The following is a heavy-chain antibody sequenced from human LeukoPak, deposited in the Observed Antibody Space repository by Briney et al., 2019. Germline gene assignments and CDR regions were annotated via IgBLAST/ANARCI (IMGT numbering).Heavy chain of an antibody. J-gene: IGHJ5*02. Sequence: SETLSLTCTVSGGSISSYYWSWIRRPPGKGLEWIGYISYSGSTNYNPSPKSRVTISVDTSKNQFSLNLTSVTAADTAVYYCAREYDYVWGSYNWFDPWGQGTLVTVSS. CDR2: ISYSGST. CDR3: AREYDYVWGSYNWFDP. D-gene: IGHD3-16*01. CDR1: GGSISSYY. V-gene: IGHV4-59*01.